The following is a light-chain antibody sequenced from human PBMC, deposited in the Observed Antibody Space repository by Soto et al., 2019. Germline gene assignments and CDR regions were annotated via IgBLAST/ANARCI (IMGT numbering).Light chain of an antibody. V-gene: IGKV3-20*01. CDR1: QSVSSSY. J-gene: IGKJ3*01. Sequence: EIVLTQSPGTLSLSPGERATLSCRASQSVSSSYLAWYQQKPGQAPRLLIYGASSRATDIPDRFSGSGSGTDFTLTISRLEPEDFAVYYCHQYGTSPFTFGPGTKVDIK. CDR2: GAS. CDR3: HQYGTSPFT.